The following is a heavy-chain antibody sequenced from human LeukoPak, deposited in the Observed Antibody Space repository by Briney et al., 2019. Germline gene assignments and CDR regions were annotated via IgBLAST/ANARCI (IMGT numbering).Heavy chain of an antibody. CDR1: GGSISSGSYY. CDR3: AREGAGYSYGY. J-gene: IGHJ4*02. CDR2: IYTSGST. Sequence: PSETLSLTCTVSGGSISSGSYYWSWIRQPAGKGLEWIGRIYTSGSTNYNPSLKSRVTISVDTSKNQFSLKLSSVTAADTAVYYCAREGAGYSYGYWGQGTLVTVSS. V-gene: IGHV4-61*02. D-gene: IGHD5-18*01.